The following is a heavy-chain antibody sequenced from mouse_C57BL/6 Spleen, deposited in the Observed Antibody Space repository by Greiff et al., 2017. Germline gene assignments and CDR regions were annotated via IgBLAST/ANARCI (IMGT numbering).Heavy chain of an antibody. CDR1: GFTFSDYY. CDR3: ARVQLGRGFDY. D-gene: IGHD4-1*02. J-gene: IGHJ2*01. CDR2: INYDGSST. V-gene: IGHV5-16*01. Sequence: EVMLVESEGGLVQPGSSMKLSCTASGFTFSDYYMAWVRQVPEKGLEWVANINYDGSSTYYLDSLKSRFIISRDNAKNILYLQMSSLKSEDTATYYCARVQLGRGFDYGGQGTTLTVSS.